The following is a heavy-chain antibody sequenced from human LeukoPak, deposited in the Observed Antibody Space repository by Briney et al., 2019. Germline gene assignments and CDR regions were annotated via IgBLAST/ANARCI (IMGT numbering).Heavy chain of an antibody. CDR2: IYYSGST. D-gene: IGHD6-25*01. CDR3: ARVAAGAFDI. Sequence: SETLSLTCTVSGGSISSGGYYWSWIRQHPGKGLEWIGYIYYSGSTYYNPSLKSRVTISVDTSKNQFSLKLSSVTAAGTAVYYCARVAAGAFDIWGQGTMVTVSS. J-gene: IGHJ3*02. V-gene: IGHV4-31*03. CDR1: GGSISSGGYY.